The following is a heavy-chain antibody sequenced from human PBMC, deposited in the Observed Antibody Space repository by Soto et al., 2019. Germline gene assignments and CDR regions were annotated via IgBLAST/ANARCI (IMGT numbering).Heavy chain of an antibody. CDR1: GGPISSYY. J-gene: IGHJ4*02. CDR3: ARGSSGWPPRLDY. V-gene: IGHV4-59*01. D-gene: IGHD6-19*01. Sequence: GGPISSYYWSWIRQSPGKGLEWIGYIYYSGSTNYNPSLKSRVTISVDTSKNQFSLELSSVTAADTAVYYCARGSSGWPPRLDYWGQGTLVTVSS. CDR2: IYYSGST.